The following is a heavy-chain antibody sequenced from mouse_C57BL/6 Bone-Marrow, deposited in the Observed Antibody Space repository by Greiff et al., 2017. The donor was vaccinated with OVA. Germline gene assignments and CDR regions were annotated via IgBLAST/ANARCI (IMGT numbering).Heavy chain of an antibody. Sequence: DVQLVESGGGLVKPGGSLKLSCAASGFTFSSYAMSWVRQTPEKRLEWVATISDGGSYTYYPDNVKGRFTISRDNAKNNLYLQMSHLKAEDTAMYYCARVAYGNWDAYWGQGTLVTVSA. CDR2: ISDGGSYT. D-gene: IGHD2-1*01. V-gene: IGHV5-4*01. J-gene: IGHJ3*01. CDR1: GFTFSSYA. CDR3: ARVAYGNWDAY.